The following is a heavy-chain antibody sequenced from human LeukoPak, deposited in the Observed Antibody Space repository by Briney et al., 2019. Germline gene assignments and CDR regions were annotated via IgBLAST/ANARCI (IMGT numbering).Heavy chain of an antibody. J-gene: IGHJ1*01. V-gene: IGHV3-21*04. CDR2: ISSSSSYI. D-gene: IGHD2-21*02. CDR3: AKEGAPYCGGDCYRH. Sequence: GGSLRLSCAASGFTFSSYSMNWVRQAPGKGLEWVSSISSSSSYIYYADSVKGRFTISRDNAKNSLYLQMNSLRAEDTAVYYCAKEGAPYCGGDCYRHWGQGTLVTVSS. CDR1: GFTFSSYS.